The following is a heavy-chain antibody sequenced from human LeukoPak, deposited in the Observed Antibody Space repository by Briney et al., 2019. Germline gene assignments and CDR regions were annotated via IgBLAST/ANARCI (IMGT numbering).Heavy chain of an antibody. CDR3: AREKGLRVHYDILTGYGDWYFDL. V-gene: IGHV1-69*04. Sequence: SVKVPCKASGGTFSSYAISWVRQAPGQGPEWMGRIIPILGIANYAQKFQGRVTMTTDTSTSTAYMELRSLRSDDTAVYYCAREKGLRVHYDILTGYGDWYFDLWGRGTLVTVSS. D-gene: IGHD3-9*01. CDR2: IIPILGIA. J-gene: IGHJ2*01. CDR1: GGTFSSYA.